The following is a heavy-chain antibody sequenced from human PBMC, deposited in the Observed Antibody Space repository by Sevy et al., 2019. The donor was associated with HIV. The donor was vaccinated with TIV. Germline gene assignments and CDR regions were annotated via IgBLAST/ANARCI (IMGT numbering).Heavy chain of an antibody. CDR1: GFAFSDAW. Sequence: AGSLRLSCAASGFAFSDAWMSWVRQAPGKELEWVARIKSKTDSGTRDFAAPVKGRFSISRDDSKNMVYLQMTSLKDEDTGVYFRACGIGMSDFDHWGQGTLVTVSS. D-gene: IGHD1-1*01. J-gene: IGHJ4*02. V-gene: IGHV3-15*01. CDR2: IKSKTDSGTR. CDR3: ACGIGMSDFDH.